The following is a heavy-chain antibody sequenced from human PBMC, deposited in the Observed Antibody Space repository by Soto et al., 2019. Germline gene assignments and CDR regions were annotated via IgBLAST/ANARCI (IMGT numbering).Heavy chain of an antibody. V-gene: IGHV1-18*01. Sequence: GASVKVSCKTSGYNFAAYGITWVRQAPGQGLEGMGWINTHNGNKNYAQKLQGRVTMTTDTSTSTAYMEPRSLRFDDTAVYYCARVYYDILTGYYRSWFHPWGQGTLVTVSS. CDR3: ARVYYDILTGYYRSWFHP. CDR1: GYNFAAYG. J-gene: IGHJ5*02. CDR2: INTHNGNK. D-gene: IGHD3-9*01.